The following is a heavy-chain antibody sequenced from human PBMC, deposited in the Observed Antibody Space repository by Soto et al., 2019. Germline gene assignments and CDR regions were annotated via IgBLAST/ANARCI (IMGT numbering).Heavy chain of an antibody. Sequence: DVRLVESGGGLVQPGGSLKLSCAASGFTFSKHFMDWVRQAPGKGLEWVGRAKARGQGLATQYAESVQGSVTVSRDDSSISFYLHMISLIAADPAVYYCARRQGVFDALRDRYFDFWGRGTLVTVSS. D-gene: IGHD3-10*01. CDR1: GFTFSKHF. J-gene: IGHJ2*01. CDR2: AKARGQGLAT. CDR3: ARRQGVFDALRDRYFDF. V-gene: IGHV3-72*01.